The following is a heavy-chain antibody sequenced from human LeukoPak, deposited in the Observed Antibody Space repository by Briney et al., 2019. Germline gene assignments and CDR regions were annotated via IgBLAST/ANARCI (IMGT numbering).Heavy chain of an antibody. CDR1: GFTFSNSW. CDR3: TTDPVATDLDY. J-gene: IGHJ4*02. Sequence: GGSLRLSCAASGFTFSNSWMSWVRQAPGEGLEWVGRIKSKTDGRTPDYAAPVKGRFTISRDDSKNTLYLQMNSLKTEDTAVYYCTTDPVATDLDYWGEGTLVTVSS. D-gene: IGHD2-15*01. CDR2: IKSKTDGRTP. V-gene: IGHV3-15*01.